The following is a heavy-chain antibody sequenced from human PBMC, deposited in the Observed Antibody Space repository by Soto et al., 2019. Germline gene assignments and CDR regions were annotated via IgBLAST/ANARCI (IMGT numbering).Heavy chain of an antibody. CDR2: IYWDDDK. Sequence: QITLKESGPTLVKPTQTLTLTCTFSGFSLSTSGVGVGWIRQPPGKALEWIALIYWDDDKSDSPSLKSSLTITKKTPKTQVVLKKPDMHTMATATYYCAIAAAGSEGLWYGYWGKGTLVTVAS. CDR1: GFSLSTSGVG. D-gene: IGHD6-13*01. J-gene: IGHJ4*02. V-gene: IGHV2-5*02. CDR3: AIAAAGSEGLWYGY.